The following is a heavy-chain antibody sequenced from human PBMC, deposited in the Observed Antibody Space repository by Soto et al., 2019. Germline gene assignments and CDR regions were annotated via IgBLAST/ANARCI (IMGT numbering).Heavy chain of an antibody. D-gene: IGHD6-13*01. J-gene: IGHJ6*01. Sequence: QVQLVESGGGVVQPGRSLRLSCAASGFTFSSYGMHWVRQAPGKGLEWVAVISYDGSNKYYADSVKGRFTISRDNSKNTLYLQMNSLRAEDTAVYYCAKDLSSWGRGYYYYYYGMDVW. CDR3: AKDLSSWGRGYYYYYYGMDV. CDR2: ISYDGSNK. CDR1: GFTFSSYG. V-gene: IGHV3-30*18.